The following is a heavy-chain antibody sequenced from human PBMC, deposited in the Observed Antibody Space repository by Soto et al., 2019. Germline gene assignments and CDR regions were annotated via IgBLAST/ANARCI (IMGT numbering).Heavy chain of an antibody. Sequence: ASVKVSCKASGYTFTSYYMHWVRQAPGQGLEWMGWINPNSGGTNYAQKFQGWVTMTRDTSISTAYMELSRLRSYYTAVYYCATSGSYYFRFDYWAQGTLVPVSS. CDR2: INPNSGGT. CDR3: ATSGSYYFRFDY. J-gene: IGHJ4*02. V-gene: IGHV1-2*04. D-gene: IGHD1-26*01. CDR1: GYTFTSYY.